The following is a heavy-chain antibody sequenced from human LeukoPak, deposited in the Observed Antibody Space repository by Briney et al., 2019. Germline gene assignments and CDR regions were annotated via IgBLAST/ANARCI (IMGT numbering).Heavy chain of an antibody. D-gene: IGHD5/OR15-5a*01. CDR2: INSDGSST. CDR1: GFTFSTYW. Sequence: GGSLRLSCAASGFTFSTYWMHWVRQAPGKGLVWVSRINSDGSSTSYADSVKGRFTISRDNAKNTLSLQMNSLRADDTAVYYCARESVKAAAIDYWGQGTLVTVSS. CDR3: ARESVKAAAIDY. J-gene: IGHJ4*02. V-gene: IGHV3-74*01.